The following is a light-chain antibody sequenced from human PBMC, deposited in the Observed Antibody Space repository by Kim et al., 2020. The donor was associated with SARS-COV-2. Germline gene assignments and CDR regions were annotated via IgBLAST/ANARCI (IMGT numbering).Light chain of an antibody. J-gene: IGLJ2*01. CDR1: SSDVGSYTL. V-gene: IGLV2-23*02. CDR2: EVS. Sequence: GHSITISCTGTSSDVGSYTLVSWYQQHPGKAPKLMIYEVSKRPSGVSNRFSGSKSGNTASLTISGLQAEDEADYYCCSYAGSSTPVFGGGTQLTVL. CDR3: CSYAGSSTPV.